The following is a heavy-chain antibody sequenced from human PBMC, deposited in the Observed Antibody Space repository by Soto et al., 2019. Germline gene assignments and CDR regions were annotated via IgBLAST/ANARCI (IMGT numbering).Heavy chain of an antibody. V-gene: IGHV1-69*04. Sequence: QVQLVQSGAEVKKPGSSVKVSCKASGGTFSSYSISWVRQAPGQGLEWMGRIIPILGIANYAQKLQGRVTITADKSTSTAYMELSSLRSEDTAVYYCAREPDAYGDYEDYWGQGTLVTVSS. CDR3: AREPDAYGDYEDY. D-gene: IGHD4-17*01. CDR1: GGTFSSYS. J-gene: IGHJ4*02. CDR2: IIPILGIA.